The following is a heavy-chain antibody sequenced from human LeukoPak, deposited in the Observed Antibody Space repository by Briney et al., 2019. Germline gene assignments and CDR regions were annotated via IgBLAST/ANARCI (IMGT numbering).Heavy chain of an antibody. CDR3: ASLNEIPGYCSSTSCYPVLY. Sequence: PGGSLRLSCAASGFTFSSYAMSWVRQAPGKGLEWVSAISGSGGSTYYADSVKGRFTISRDNSKNTLYLQMNSLRAEDTAVYYCASLNEIPGYCSSTSCYPVLYWGQEPWSPSPQ. CDR2: ISGSGGST. J-gene: IGHJ4*01. D-gene: IGHD2-2*01. CDR1: GFTFSSYA. V-gene: IGHV3-23*01.